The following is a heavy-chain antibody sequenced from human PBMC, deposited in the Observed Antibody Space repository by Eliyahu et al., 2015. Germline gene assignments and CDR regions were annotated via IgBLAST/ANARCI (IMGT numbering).Heavy chain of an antibody. CDR3: ARRDYYDSGSYRWFDP. Sequence: QVQLQQWGAGLLKPSETLSLTCAVYGGSFSGYYWNWIRQPPGKGLEWIGEINHSKSTNYNPSLKSRVTISVDTSKNQFSLKLSSVTAADTAVYYCARRDYYDSGSYRWFDPWGQGTLVTVSS. CDR2: INHSKST. D-gene: IGHD3-10*01. V-gene: IGHV4-34*01. CDR1: GGSFSGYY. J-gene: IGHJ5*02.